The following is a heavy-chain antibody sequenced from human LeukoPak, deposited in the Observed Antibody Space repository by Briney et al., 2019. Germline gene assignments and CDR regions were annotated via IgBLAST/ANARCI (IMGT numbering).Heavy chain of an antibody. CDR3: ASEGPHMIGSFDI. CDR1: GGSISSYY. Sequence: SETLSPTCTVSGGSISSYYWSWIRQPPGKGLEWIGYIYYSGSTNYNPSLKSRVTISVDTSKNQFSLKLSSVTAADTAVYYCASEGPHMIGSFDIWGQGTMVTVSS. D-gene: IGHD3-22*01. V-gene: IGHV4-59*01. CDR2: IYYSGST. J-gene: IGHJ3*02.